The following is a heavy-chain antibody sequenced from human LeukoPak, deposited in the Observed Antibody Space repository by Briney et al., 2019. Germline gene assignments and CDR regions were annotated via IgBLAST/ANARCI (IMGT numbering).Heavy chain of an antibody. J-gene: IGHJ3*02. CDR2: IIPIFGTA. D-gene: IGHD2/OR15-2a*01. CDR3: ARDRVPREYYHRSLADAFDI. V-gene: IGHV1-69*13. CDR1: GGTFSSYA. Sequence: SVKVSCKASGGTFSSYAISWVRQAPGQGLEWMGGIIPIFGTANYAQKFQGRVTITADESTSTAYMELSSLRSEDTAVYYCARDRVPREYYHRSLADAFDIWGQGTLVTVSS.